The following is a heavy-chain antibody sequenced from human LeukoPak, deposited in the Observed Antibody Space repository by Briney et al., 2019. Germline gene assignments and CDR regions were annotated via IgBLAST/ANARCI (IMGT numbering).Heavy chain of an antibody. J-gene: IGHJ4*02. CDR2: INPSGGST. CDR3: ARDPSRYCSGGSCYYFDY. V-gene: IGHV1-46*01. D-gene: IGHD2-15*01. Sequence: ASVTVSCTVSGYTLTELSMHWVRQAPGQGLEWMGIINPSGGSTSYAQKFQGRVTMTRDTSTSTVYMELSSLRSEDTAVYYCARDPSRYCSGGSCYYFDYWGQGTLVTVSS. CDR1: GYTLTELS.